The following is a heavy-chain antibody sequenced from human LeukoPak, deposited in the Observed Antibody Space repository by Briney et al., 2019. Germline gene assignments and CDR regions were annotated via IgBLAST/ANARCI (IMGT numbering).Heavy chain of an antibody. Sequence: SETLSLTCTVSGDSISSGDYYWSWIRQPAGKGLEWIGRISSSGSTNYNPSLKSRVTISVDKSKNQFSLTLTSVTAADTAVYFCGTTEHDSGDYWGQGTLVTVSS. CDR1: GDSISSGDYY. J-gene: IGHJ4*02. V-gene: IGHV4-61*02. CDR2: ISSSGST. CDR3: GTTEHDSGDY. D-gene: IGHD6-25*01.